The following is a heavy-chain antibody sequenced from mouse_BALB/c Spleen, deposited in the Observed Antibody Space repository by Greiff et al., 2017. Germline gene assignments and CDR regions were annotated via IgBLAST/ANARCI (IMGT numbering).Heavy chain of an antibody. J-gene: IGHJ2*01. CDR2: INPYNDGT. D-gene: IGHD6-2*01. V-gene: IGHV1-14*01. CDR1: GYTFTSYV. CDR3: AAVSFYFDY. Sequence: EVKLQESGPELVKPGASVKMSCKASGYTFTSYVMHWVKQKPGQGLEWIGYINPYNDGTKYNEKFKGKATLTSDKSSSTAYMELSSLTSEDSAVYYCAAVSFYFDYWGQGTTLTVSS.